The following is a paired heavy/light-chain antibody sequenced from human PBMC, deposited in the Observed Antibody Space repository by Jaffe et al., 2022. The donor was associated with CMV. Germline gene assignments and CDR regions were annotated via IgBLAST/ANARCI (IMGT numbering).Light chain of an antibody. V-gene: IGKV1-33*01. CDR3: QQYDNLPMYT. J-gene: IGKJ2*01. Sequence: DIQMTQSPSSLSASVGDRVTITCQASQDISNYLNWYQQKPGKAPKLLIYDASNLETGVPSRFSGSGSGTDFTFTISSLQPEDIATYYCQQYDNLPMYTFGQGTKLEIK. CDR2: DAS. CDR1: QDISNY.
Heavy chain of an antibody. Sequence: QVQLVQSGAEVKKPGASVKVSCKASGYTFTSYGISWVRQAPGQGLEWMGWISAYNGNTNYAQKLQGRVTMTTDTSTSTAYMELRSLRSDDTAVYYCARAVSRITIFGVVIKQYYYYYMDVWGKGTTVTVSS. D-gene: IGHD3-3*01. CDR2: ISAYNGNT. J-gene: IGHJ6*03. V-gene: IGHV1-18*04. CDR3: ARAVSRITIFGVVIKQYYYYYMDV. CDR1: GYTFTSYG.